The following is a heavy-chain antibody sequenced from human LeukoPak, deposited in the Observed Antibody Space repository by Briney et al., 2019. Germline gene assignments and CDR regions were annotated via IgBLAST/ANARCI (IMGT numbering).Heavy chain of an antibody. D-gene: IGHD2-2*03. CDR2: IYYSGST. V-gene: IGHV4-39*07. CDR1: GGSISSSSYY. CDR3: ARDGYLAVDY. Sequence: PSETLSLTCTVSGGSISSSSYYWGWIRQPPGKGLEWIGSIYYSGSTNYNPSLKSRVTISVDTSKNQFSLKLSSVTAADTAVYYCARDGYLAVDYWGQGTLVTVSS. J-gene: IGHJ4*02.